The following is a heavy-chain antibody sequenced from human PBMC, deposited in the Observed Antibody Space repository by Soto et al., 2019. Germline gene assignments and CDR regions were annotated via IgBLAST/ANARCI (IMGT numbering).Heavy chain of an antibody. V-gene: IGHV4-30-4*01. CDR3: ARETRPHGSGSYRRRTPHFFDY. Sequence: QVQLQESGPGLVKPSQTLSLTCTVSGGSISSGDYYWSWIRHPQGKGLEWLGYIYYSGSTYYNPSLKSRVPISVEPSKTPFSLKLRSVTAADTAVYSCARETRPHGSGSYRRRTPHFFDYWGQGTLVTVSS. CDR2: IYYSGST. D-gene: IGHD3-10*01. J-gene: IGHJ4*02. CDR1: GGSISSGDYY.